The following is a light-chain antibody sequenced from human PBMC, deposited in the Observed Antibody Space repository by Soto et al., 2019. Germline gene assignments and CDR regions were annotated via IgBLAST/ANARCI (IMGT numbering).Light chain of an antibody. Sequence: QSVLTQPPSVSGAPGQRVTISCTGTSSNFGAGYDVHWYQQLPGTAPKLLIYGNSNRPSGVPDRFSGSKSGTSASLAITGLQAEDEADYYCQSYDSSLSGLVFGTGTKLTVL. CDR1: SSNFGAGYD. V-gene: IGLV1-40*01. J-gene: IGLJ1*01. CDR2: GNS. CDR3: QSYDSSLSGLV.